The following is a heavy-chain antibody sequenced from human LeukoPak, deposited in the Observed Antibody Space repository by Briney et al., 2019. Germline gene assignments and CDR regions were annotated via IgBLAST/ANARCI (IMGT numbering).Heavy chain of an antibody. D-gene: IGHD4-11*01. CDR3: ARLRSKYWFDP. CDR1: GFTFSSYE. V-gene: IGHV3-48*03. J-gene: IGHJ5*02. CDR2: ITSSGNTM. Sequence: PGGSLRLSCAASGFTFSSYEMNWVRQAPGKGLEWVSFITSSGNTMYYADSVEGRFTISRDNAKNSLYLQMNSLRADDTAVYYCARLRSKYWFDPWGQGTLVTVSS.